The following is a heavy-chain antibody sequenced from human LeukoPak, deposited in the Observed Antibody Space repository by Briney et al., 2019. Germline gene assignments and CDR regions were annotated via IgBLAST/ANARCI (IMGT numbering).Heavy chain of an antibody. CDR3: ATTNLGTFMVRGVTPHDAFDI. J-gene: IGHJ3*02. D-gene: IGHD3-10*01. Sequence: GASVKVSCKVSGYTLTELSMHWVRQAPGKGLEWMGGFDPEDGETIYAQKFQGRVTMTEDTSTDTAYMELSSLRSEDTAVYYCATTNLGTFMVRGVTPHDAFDIWGQGTMVTVSS. V-gene: IGHV1-24*01. CDR1: GYTLTELS. CDR2: FDPEDGET.